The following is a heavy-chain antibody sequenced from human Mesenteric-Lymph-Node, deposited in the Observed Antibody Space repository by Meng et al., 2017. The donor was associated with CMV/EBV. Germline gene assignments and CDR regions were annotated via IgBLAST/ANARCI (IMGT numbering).Heavy chain of an antibody. CDR1: GFTFRSYE. J-gene: IGHJ5*02. V-gene: IGHV3-48*03. Sequence: GESLKISCAASGFTFRSYEMNWVRQAPGKGLEWVSYISSSGSTIYYADSVKGRFTISRDNAKNSLYLQMNSLRAEDTAVYYCARDSGFDPWGQGTLVTVSS. CDR3: ARDSGFDP. CDR2: ISSSGSTI.